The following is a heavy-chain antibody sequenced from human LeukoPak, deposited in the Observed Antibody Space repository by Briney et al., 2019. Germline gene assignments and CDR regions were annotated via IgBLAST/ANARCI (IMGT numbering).Heavy chain of an antibody. J-gene: IGHJ4*02. CDR2: ISSSSSYI. CDR3: ARDPYYYDSSGYC. CDR1: GFTFSSYS. V-gene: IGHV3-21*01. Sequence: PGGSLRLSXAASGFTFSSYSMNWVRQAPGKGLEWVSSISSSSSYIYYADSVKGRFTISRDNAKNSLYLQMNSLRAEDTAVYYCARDPYYYDSSGYCWGQGTLVTVSS. D-gene: IGHD3-22*01.